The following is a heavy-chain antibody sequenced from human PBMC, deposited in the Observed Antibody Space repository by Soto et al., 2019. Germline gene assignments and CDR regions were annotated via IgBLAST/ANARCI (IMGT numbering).Heavy chain of an antibody. D-gene: IGHD3-16*01. Sequence: SETLSLTCNVSGGSVRNYYWTWIRQSPDKGLEWIAYMYYNGNINYNPSLKSRVTISIDTSKNQFSLTLESVTAADTAVYYCASGGNWFDPWGQGIQVTVSS. CDR2: MYYNGNI. CDR3: ASGGNWFDP. J-gene: IGHJ5*02. V-gene: IGHV4-59*02. CDR1: GGSVRNYY.